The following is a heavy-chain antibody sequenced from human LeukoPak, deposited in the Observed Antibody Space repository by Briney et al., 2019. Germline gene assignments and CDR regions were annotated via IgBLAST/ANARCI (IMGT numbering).Heavy chain of an antibody. CDR1: GFTFSSYS. J-gene: IGHJ4*02. CDR2: ISTGSSYI. D-gene: IGHD5-18*01. CDR3: ARDLGGIQISNIDY. Sequence: GGSLRLSCAASGFTFSSYSMNWVRQAPGKGLEWVSSISTGSSYIYYADSVKGRFTISRDNAKNSLYLQMNSLRAEDTAVYYCARDLGGIQISNIDYWGQGTLVTVSS. V-gene: IGHV3-21*06.